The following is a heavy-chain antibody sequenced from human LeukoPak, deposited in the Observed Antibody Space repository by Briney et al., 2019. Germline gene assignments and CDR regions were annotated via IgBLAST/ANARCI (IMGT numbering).Heavy chain of an antibody. CDR3: ARHRRGQRGYFDY. V-gene: IGHV4-59*08. D-gene: IGHD3-16*01. CDR1: GGSFSGYY. CDR2: IYYSGST. J-gene: IGHJ4*02. Sequence: SETLSLTCAVYGGSFSGYYWSWIRQPPGKGLEWIGYIYYSGSTNYNPSLKSRVTISVDTSKNQFSLKLSSVTAADTAVYYCARHRRGQRGYFDYWGQGTLVTVSS.